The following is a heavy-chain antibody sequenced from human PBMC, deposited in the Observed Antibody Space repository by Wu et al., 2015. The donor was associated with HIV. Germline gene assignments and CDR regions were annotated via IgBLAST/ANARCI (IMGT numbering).Heavy chain of an antibody. D-gene: IGHD3-22*01. CDR3: ARSPRSHYYDSSGYYDY. CDR1: GGTFSSYA. J-gene: IGHJ4*02. CDR2: IIPIFGTA. V-gene: IGHV1-69*13. Sequence: QVQLVQSGAEMKKPGSSVKVSCKASGGTFSSYAISWVRQAPGQGLEWMGGIIPIFGTANYAQKFQGRVTITADESTSTAYMELSSLRSEDTAVYYCARSPRSHYYDSSGYYDYWGQGTLVTVSS.